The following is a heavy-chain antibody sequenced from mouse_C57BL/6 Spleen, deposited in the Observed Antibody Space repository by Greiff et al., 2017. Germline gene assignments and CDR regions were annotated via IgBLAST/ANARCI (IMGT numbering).Heavy chain of an antibody. CDR3: ASSPYYDYDRAWFAY. CDR1: GYAFTNYL. Sequence: QVQLQQSGAELVRPGTSVKVSCKASGYAFTNYLIEWVKQRPGQGLEWIGVINPGSGGTNYNEKFKGKATLTADKSSSTAYMQLSSLTSEDSAVYFCASSPYYDYDRAWFAYWGQGTLVTVSA. V-gene: IGHV1-54*01. D-gene: IGHD2-4*01. CDR2: INPGSGGT. J-gene: IGHJ3*01.